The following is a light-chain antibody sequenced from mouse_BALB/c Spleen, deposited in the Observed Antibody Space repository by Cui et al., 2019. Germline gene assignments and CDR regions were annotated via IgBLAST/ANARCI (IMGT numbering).Light chain of an antibody. CDR3: QQWSSYPFT. V-gene: IGKV4-53*01. J-gene: IGKJ4*01. Sequence: IVLTQFPALMAPSAGKKLTITCSVSSSTSCSNLHWYQQKSETSPKPWCYGTSNLSSGVPVRFSGSGSGTSYSLTISSMEAEDAATYYCQQWSSYPFTFGSGTKLEI. CDR2: GTS. CDR1: SSTSCSN.